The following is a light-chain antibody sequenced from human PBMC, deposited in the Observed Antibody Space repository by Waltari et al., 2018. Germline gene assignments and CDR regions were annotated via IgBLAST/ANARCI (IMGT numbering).Light chain of an antibody. V-gene: IGLV1-51*01. Sequence: QSVLTQTPSVSAAPGQKVTISCSGSTPNIGNHYVSWHPQLPGPAPKPLIYDNDKRPSGIPDRFSGSKSGTSATLGITGLQTGDEAHYYCATWDNSLNNVVFGGGTKLTVL. CDR1: TPNIGNHY. J-gene: IGLJ2*01. CDR2: DND. CDR3: ATWDNSLNNVV.